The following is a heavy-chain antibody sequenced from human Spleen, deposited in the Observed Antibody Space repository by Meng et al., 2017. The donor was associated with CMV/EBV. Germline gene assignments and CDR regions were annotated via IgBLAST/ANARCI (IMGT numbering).Heavy chain of an antibody. Sequence: GESLKISCAASGFTFRRFEMNWVRQAPGKGLEWISYISSSGSSKFYADSVKGRFTISRDSSKNTLYLQMNSLRAEDTAVYYCASVRGFCTSTTCYRGAFDIWGQGTMVTVSS. CDR3: ASVRGFCTSTTCYRGAFDI. CDR2: ISSSGSSK. J-gene: IGHJ3*02. CDR1: GFTFRRFE. D-gene: IGHD2-2*01. V-gene: IGHV3-48*03.